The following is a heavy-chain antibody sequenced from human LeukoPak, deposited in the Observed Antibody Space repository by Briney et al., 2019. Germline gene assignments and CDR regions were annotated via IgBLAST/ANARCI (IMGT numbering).Heavy chain of an antibody. CDR2: ISYDGSNK. V-gene: IGHV3-30*04. Sequence: PGGSLRLSCAASGFTFSSYAMHWVRQAPGEGLEWVAVISYDGSNKYYADSVKGRFTISRDNSKNTLYPQMNSLRAEDTAVYYCATPPVSSGDSSGYYTAVWGQGTLVTVSS. CDR1: GFTFSSYA. J-gene: IGHJ4*02. CDR3: ATPPVSSGDSSGYYTAV. D-gene: IGHD3-22*01.